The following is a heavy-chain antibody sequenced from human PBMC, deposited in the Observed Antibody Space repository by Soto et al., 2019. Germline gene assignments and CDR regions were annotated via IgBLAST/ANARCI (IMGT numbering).Heavy chain of an antibody. D-gene: IGHD2-21*02. V-gene: IGHV1-69*13. J-gene: IGHJ3*02. Sequence: SVKVSCKASGGTFSSYAITGVRQAPGQGPKWMGGIIPIVCTANYAQKSQGRVTITSDESTSTAYMELSSLRSEDTAVYYCATSAGYCGGDFYSAAVGAFDIWVQGTMVPVS. CDR2: IIPIVCTA. CDR1: GGTFSSYA. CDR3: ATSAGYCGGDFYSAAVGAFDI.